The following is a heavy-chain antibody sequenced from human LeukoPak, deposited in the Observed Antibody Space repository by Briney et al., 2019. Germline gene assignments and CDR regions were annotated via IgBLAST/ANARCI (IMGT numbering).Heavy chain of an antibody. CDR1: GFKFRSYS. J-gene: IGHJ4*02. CDR3: ARGTMFPYYFDY. CDR2: ISSSSSYI. D-gene: IGHD3-10*02. Sequence: PGGSLTLSCAASGFKFRSYSMKWVRQAPGKGLEWVSFISSSSSYIYYADSLKGRFTISRDNAKNSLYLQMNSLRAEDTAVYYCARGTMFPYYFDYWGQGTLVTVSS. V-gene: IGHV3-21*01.